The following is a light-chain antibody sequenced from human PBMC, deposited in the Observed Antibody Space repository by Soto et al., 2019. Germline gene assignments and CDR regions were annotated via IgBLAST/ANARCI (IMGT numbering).Light chain of an antibody. J-gene: IGKJ1*01. Sequence: DIQMTQSPSTLSASVGDRVTITCRASQSISSWLAWYQQKPGKAPKPLIYDASSLESGVPSRFSGSGSGTEFTLTISSLQPDDFATYYCQQYNSYWRTFGQGTKVDIK. CDR2: DAS. V-gene: IGKV1-5*01. CDR3: QQYNSYWRT. CDR1: QSISSW.